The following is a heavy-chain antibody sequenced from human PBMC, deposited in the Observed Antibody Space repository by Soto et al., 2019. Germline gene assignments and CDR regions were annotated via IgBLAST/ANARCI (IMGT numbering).Heavy chain of an antibody. Sequence: SVKVSCKASGFTFTSSAMQWVRQARGQRLEWIGWIVVGSGNTNYAQKFQERVTITRDMSTSTAYMELSSLRSEDTAVYYCAADLVGYFDWLTVADSYGMDVWGQGTTVTVSS. CDR1: GFTFTSSA. V-gene: IGHV1-58*02. J-gene: IGHJ6*02. D-gene: IGHD3-9*01. CDR2: IVVGSGNT. CDR3: AADLVGYFDWLTVADSYGMDV.